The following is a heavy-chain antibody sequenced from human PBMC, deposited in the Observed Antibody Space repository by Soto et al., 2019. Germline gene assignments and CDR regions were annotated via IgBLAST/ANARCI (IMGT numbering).Heavy chain of an antibody. J-gene: IGHJ4*02. D-gene: IGHD1-26*01. Sequence: PSETLSLTCTVSGGSISSYYWSWIRQPPGKGLEWIGYIYYSGSTNYNPSPKSRVTISVDTSKNQFSLKLSSVTAADTAVYYCVRSDSGSYPFFDYWGQGTLVTVSS. V-gene: IGHV4-59*08. CDR3: VRSDSGSYPFFDY. CDR2: IYYSGST. CDR1: GGSISSYY.